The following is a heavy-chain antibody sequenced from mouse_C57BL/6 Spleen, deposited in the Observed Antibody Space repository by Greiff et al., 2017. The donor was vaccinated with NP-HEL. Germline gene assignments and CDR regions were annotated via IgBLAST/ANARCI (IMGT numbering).Heavy chain of an antibody. J-gene: IGHJ2*01. CDR2: ISDGGSYT. CDR1: GFTFSSYA. D-gene: IGHD2-2*01. CDR3: ARDEVTLDY. Sequence: EVKLMESGGGLVKPGGSLKLSCAASGFTFSSYAMSWVRQTPEKRLEWVATISDGGSYTYYPDNVKGRFTISRDNAKNNLYLQMSHLKSEDTAMYYCARDEVTLDYWGQGTTLTVSS. V-gene: IGHV5-4*01.